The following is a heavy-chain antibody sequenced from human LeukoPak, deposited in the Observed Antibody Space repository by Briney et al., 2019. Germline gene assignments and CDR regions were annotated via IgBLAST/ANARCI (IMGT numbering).Heavy chain of an antibody. V-gene: IGHV4-38-2*02. Sequence: SETLSLTCTVSGYSISSGYYWGWIRQPPGKGLEWIGRIYTSGSTNYNPSLKSRVTMSVDTSKNQFSLKLSSVTAADTAVYYCARGTGSYWGQGTLVTVSS. CDR2: IYTSGST. CDR3: ARGTGSY. D-gene: IGHD1-14*01. CDR1: GYSISSGYY. J-gene: IGHJ4*02.